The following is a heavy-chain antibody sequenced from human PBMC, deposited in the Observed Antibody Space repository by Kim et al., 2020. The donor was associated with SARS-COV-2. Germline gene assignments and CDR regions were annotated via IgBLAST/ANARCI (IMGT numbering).Heavy chain of an antibody. CDR3: AKDWGWDSSGWYDY. J-gene: IGHJ4*02. CDR2: ISYDGSNK. Sequence: GGSLRLSCAASGFTFSSYGMHWVRQAPGKGLEWVAVISYDGSNKYYADSVKGRFTISRDNSKNTLYLQMNSLRAEDTAVYYCAKDWGWDSSGWYDYWGQGTLVTVSS. CDR1: GFTFSSYG. V-gene: IGHV3-30*18. D-gene: IGHD6-19*01.